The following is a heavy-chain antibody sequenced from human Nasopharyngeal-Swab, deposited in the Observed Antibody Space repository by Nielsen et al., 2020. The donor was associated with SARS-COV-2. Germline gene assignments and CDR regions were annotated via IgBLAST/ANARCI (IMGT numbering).Heavy chain of an antibody. J-gene: IGHJ4*02. CDR2: ISSTGDYI. V-gene: IGHV3-21*01. Sequence: GESLKISCAASGFTFALYTINWVRQAPGKGLEWVSAISSTGDYIYYAASVKGRFTISRDNAQNSVYLQMNSLRAEDTALYYCTRDTPAMFAYWGQGMLVTVSS. CDR1: GFTFALYT. CDR3: TRDTPAMFAY.